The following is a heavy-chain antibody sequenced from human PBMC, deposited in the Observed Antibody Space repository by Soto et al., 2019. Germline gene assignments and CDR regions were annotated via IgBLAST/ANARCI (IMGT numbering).Heavy chain of an antibody. V-gene: IGHV1-46*01. J-gene: IGHJ4*02. CDR3: ARVTLSSSWYGAIDY. D-gene: IGHD6-13*01. CDR2: INPSGGST. CDR1: GYTFTSYY. Sequence: QVQLVQSGAEVKKPGASVKVSCKASGYTFTSYYMYWVRQAPGQGLEWMGIINPSGGSTNYAQKFQGRVTMTSDTSTSTVYMDLSSLRSEDTAVYYCARVTLSSSWYGAIDYWGQGTLVTVSS.